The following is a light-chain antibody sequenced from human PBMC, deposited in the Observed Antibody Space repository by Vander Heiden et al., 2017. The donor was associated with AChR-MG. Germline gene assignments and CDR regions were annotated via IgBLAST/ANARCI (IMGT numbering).Light chain of an antibody. Sequence: QSVLTQPPSASGTRGQIITISCSGSSANIGNNNGYWYQQHPGTAPQLLIYSNPQRPSGVPDRFSGSKSGTSASLAISGLQSEDEADYYCAAWDDSLTGVVLGGGTKLSVL. V-gene: IGLV1-44*01. CDR3: AAWDDSLTGVV. J-gene: IGLJ2*01. CDR1: SANIGNNN. CDR2: SNP.